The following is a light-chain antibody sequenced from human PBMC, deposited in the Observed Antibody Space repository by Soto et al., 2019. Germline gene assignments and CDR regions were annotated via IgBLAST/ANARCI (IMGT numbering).Light chain of an antibody. CDR3: QQRSNWRS. V-gene: IGKV3D-20*02. CDR2: GAS. CDR1: QSVSSTY. J-gene: IGKJ5*01. Sequence: EVVLTQSPGTLSLSPGDRATLSCRASQSVSSTYLGWYQQKPGQAPRLLIYGASNRATGIPDRFSGSGSGTDFTLTISSLEPEDFAVYYCQQRSNWRSFGQGTRLEIK.